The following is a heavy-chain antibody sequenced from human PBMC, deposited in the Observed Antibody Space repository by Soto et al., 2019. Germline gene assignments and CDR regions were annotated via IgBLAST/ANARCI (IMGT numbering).Heavy chain of an antibody. CDR1: VYSFSSYW. D-gene: IGHD3-3*01. J-gene: IGHJ5*02. CDR2: IYPGDSDT. CDR3: VRSDYWRHQPRFDL. V-gene: IGHV5-51*01. Sequence: GESLKISCKGSVYSFSSYWLGWVRQMPGKGLEWIGVIYPGDSDTRYSPAFQGHVSISADTSISTAYLHWTSLKASDSGIYYWVRSDYWRHQPRFDLCGQGIPVTVYS.